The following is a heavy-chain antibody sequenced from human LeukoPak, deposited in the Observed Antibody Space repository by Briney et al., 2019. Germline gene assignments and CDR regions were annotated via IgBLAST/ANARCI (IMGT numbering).Heavy chain of an antibody. D-gene: IGHD2-15*01. CDR1: GFTFSTYG. Sequence: GRYLRLYCAASGFTFSTYGMHWVRQAPGKGLEWVAVISHDGSNKYYADSVKGRFTISRDNSKNTLYLQMNSLRAEDTAVYYCAKDVAPYCSGGNCYNDYWGQGTLVTVSS. CDR3: AKDVAPYCSGGNCYNDY. V-gene: IGHV3-30*18. CDR2: ISHDGSNK. J-gene: IGHJ4*02.